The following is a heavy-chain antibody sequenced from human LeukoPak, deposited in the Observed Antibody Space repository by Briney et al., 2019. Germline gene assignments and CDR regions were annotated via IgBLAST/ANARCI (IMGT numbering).Heavy chain of an antibody. V-gene: IGHV4-59*01. CDR2: IYYSGST. D-gene: IGHD3-22*01. CDR1: GGSISSYY. J-gene: IGHJ4*02. CDR3: ARAIYYYDSSGYFD. Sequence: SETLSLTCTVSGGSISSYYWGWIRQPPGKGLEWIGYIYYSGSTNYNPSLKSRVTISVDTSKNQFSLKLSSVTAADTAVYYCARAIYYYDSSGYFDWGQGTLVTVSS.